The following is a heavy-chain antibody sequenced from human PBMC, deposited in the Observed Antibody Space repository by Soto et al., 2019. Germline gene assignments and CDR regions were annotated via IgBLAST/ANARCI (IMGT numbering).Heavy chain of an antibody. V-gene: IGHV1-3*01. CDR1: GYTFSGSV. CDR3: ASEIDATTATSLDY. CDR2: INADNGNT. D-gene: IGHD4-17*01. J-gene: IGHJ4*02. Sequence: QVQLVQSGAEVKKPGASVKVSCKASGYTFSGSVMHWVRQAPGQGLEWMGWINADNGNTKYSQKFQGRVTMTWDTSASTAYMKLSSLRSEDTAIYYCASEIDATTATSLDYWGQGTLVTVSS.